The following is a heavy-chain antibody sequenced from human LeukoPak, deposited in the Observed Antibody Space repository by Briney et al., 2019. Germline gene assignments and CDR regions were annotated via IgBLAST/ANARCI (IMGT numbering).Heavy chain of an antibody. CDR3: AGSYGSGSYWAFRGTIDI. V-gene: IGHV4-39*07. CDR2: IYYSGST. Sequence: SETLSLTCTVSGGSISSSSYYWGWIRQPPGKGLEWIGSIYYSGSTYYNPSLKSRVTISVDTSKNQCSLKLSSVTAADTAVYYCAGSYGSGSYWAFRGTIDIWGQGTMVTVSS. D-gene: IGHD3-10*01. J-gene: IGHJ3*02. CDR1: GGSISSSSYY.